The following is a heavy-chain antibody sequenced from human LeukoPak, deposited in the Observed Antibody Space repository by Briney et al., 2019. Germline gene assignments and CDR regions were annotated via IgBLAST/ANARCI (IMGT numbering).Heavy chain of an antibody. D-gene: IGHD3-3*01. V-gene: IGHV1-2*02. J-gene: IGHJ4*02. CDR1: GYTFTGYY. CDR2: INPNSGGT. Sequence: ASVKVSCKASGYTFTGYYMHWVRQAPGQGLEWMGWINPNSGGTNYAQKFQGRVTMTRDTSICTAYMELSRLRSDDTAVYYCARVFSGYDFWSGYLDYWGQGTLVTVSS. CDR3: ARVFSGYDFWSGYLDY.